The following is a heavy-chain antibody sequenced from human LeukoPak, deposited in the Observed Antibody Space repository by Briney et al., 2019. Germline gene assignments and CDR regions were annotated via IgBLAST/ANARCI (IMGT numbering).Heavy chain of an antibody. CDR3: ARDKRDDSRNPPINR. Sequence: GASVKVSCKASGYTFTGYYMHWVRQAPGQGLEGMGWINPNSGGTNYAQKFQGRVTMTRDTSISTAYMELSRLRSDDTAVYYCARDKRDDSRNPPINRWGQGTLVTVSS. D-gene: IGHD3-22*01. V-gene: IGHV1-2*02. CDR1: GYTFTGYY. J-gene: IGHJ5*02. CDR2: INPNSGGT.